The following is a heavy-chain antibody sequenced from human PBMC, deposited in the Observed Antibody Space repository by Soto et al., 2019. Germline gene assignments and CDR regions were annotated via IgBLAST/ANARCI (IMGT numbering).Heavy chain of an antibody. J-gene: IGHJ6*02. D-gene: IGHD3-3*01. V-gene: IGHV4-34*01. CDR3: ARAAGFWSGYSRYYYYYGMDV. CDR1: GGSFSGYY. CDR2: INHSGST. Sequence: SETLSLTCAVYGGSFSGYYWSWIRQPPGKGLEWIGEINHSGSTNYNPSLKSRVTISVDTSKNQFSLKLSSATAADTAVYYCARAAGFWSGYSRYYYYYGMDVWGQGTTVTAP.